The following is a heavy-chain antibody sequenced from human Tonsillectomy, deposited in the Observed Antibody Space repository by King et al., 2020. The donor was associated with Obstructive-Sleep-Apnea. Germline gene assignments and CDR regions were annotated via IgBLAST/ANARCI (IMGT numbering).Heavy chain of an antibody. Sequence: VQLVESGGGLVQPGGSLRLSCAASGFTFSSYAMSWVRQAPGKGLEWVSTISASGGSTSYADSVKGQFTISRDNSKNTLDLQMNSLRAEDTAVYYCANLVNVDIVVVTATAGWFDPWGQGTLVTVSS. CDR1: GFTFSSYA. J-gene: IGHJ5*02. CDR2: ISASGGST. CDR3: ANLVNVDIVVVTATAGWFDP. V-gene: IGHV3-23*04. D-gene: IGHD2-21*02.